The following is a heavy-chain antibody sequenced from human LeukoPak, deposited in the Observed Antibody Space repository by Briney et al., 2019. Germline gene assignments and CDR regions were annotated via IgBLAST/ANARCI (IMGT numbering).Heavy chain of an antibody. D-gene: IGHD2-15*01. CDR3: AKRSGDSYYLDS. J-gene: IGHJ4*02. Sequence: GGSLRLSCAASGFIFSSYAMTWVRQAPGKGLEWVSAISGSGGSTYYADSVKGRFTISRDTSKSTLYLQMNSLRAEDTAVYYCAKRSGDSYYLDSWGQGTLVTISS. V-gene: IGHV3-23*01. CDR1: GFIFSSYA. CDR2: ISGSGGST.